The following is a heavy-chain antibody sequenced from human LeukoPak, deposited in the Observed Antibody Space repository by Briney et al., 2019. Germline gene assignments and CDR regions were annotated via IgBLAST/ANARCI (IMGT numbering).Heavy chain of an antibody. Sequence: ASVNLSSKASGYRFTSYDISGGRQATGEGLECIGWMNPKRDNTGYAQKFQGRVTMNRNSSISTAYMELSSLRSEYTAVNYCARGDIVVVPAASKGFDYWGQGTLVTVSS. V-gene: IGHV1-8*01. CDR1: GYRFTSYD. CDR3: ARGDIVVVPAASKGFDY. CDR2: MNPKRDNT. J-gene: IGHJ4*02. D-gene: IGHD2-2*01.